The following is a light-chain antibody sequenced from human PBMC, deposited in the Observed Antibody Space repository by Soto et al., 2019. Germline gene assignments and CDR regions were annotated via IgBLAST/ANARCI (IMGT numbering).Light chain of an antibody. J-gene: IGKJ1*01. V-gene: IGKV3-20*01. CDR1: QSVSSSY. CDR3: QQYGSSPPWT. Sequence: EIVMTQSPATLSVSPGERATLSGMASQSVSSSYLGWYQQKPGQAPRLLIYGASSRATCIPDRFSGSGSGTDFTLTISRLEPEDFAVYYCQQYGSSPPWTFGQGTKVDIK. CDR2: GAS.